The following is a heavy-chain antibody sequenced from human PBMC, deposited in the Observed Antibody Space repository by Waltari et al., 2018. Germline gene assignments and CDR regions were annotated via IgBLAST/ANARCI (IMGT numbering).Heavy chain of an antibody. CDR1: GFTFSSYA. J-gene: IGHJ4*02. D-gene: IGHD3-16*02. V-gene: IGHV3-23*04. CDR3: ANSHAVIASYFDY. Sequence: EVQLVESGGGLVQPGGSLRLSCAASGFTFSSYAMSWVRRAPGKGLGWVSAISGSGGSTYYADSVKGRFTISRDNSKNTLYLQMNSLRAEDTAVYYCANSHAVIASYFDYWGQGTLVTVSS. CDR2: ISGSGGST.